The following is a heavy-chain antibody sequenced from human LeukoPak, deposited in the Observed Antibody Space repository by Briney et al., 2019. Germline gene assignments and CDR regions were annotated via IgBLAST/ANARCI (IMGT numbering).Heavy chain of an antibody. V-gene: IGHV4-39*01. CDR2: IYYSGRT. D-gene: IGHD3-22*01. J-gene: IGHJ1*01. Sequence: PSETLSLTCTIFGDSVSRSDSYWDRIRQPPGKGLEWIGTIYYSGRTYYSPPLKSRVTLSVDMSNNQFSLTLSSVTAADTALYFCARRRYYDSSGYLEWGQGTLVTVSS. CDR3: ARRRYYDSSGYLE. CDR1: GDSVSRSDSY.